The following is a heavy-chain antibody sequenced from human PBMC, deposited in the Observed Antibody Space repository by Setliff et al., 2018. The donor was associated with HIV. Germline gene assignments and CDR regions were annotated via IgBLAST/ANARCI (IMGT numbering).Heavy chain of an antibody. CDR2: INTGNGNT. CDR3: ARDRVPKRGHSYREPDFDP. V-gene: IGHV1-3*04. CDR1: GYSFTSHS. Sequence: ASVKVSCKASGYSFTSHSMHWVRQAPGQRLEWMGWINTGNGNTKYSQKSQDRVTITRDTSANTGYLEVTGLGFEDTAVYYCARDRVPKRGHSYREPDFDPWGQGTLVTVSS. J-gene: IGHJ5*02. D-gene: IGHD3-16*02.